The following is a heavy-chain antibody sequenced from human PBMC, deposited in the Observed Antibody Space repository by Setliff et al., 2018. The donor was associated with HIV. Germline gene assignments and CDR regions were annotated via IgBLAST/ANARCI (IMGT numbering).Heavy chain of an antibody. J-gene: IGHJ4*02. Sequence: ASVKVSCKASGYTFTRYAMHWVRQAPGQRLEWMGWINAANGNTKYSQKFQGRVTMTRDTSTSTVYMELSSLRSEDTAVYYCARGDRELHYFDWPRAGVDFWGQGTLVTVSS. CDR2: INAANGNT. CDR3: ARGDRELHYFDWPRAGVDF. D-gene: IGHD3-9*01. V-gene: IGHV1-3*01. CDR1: GYTFTRYA.